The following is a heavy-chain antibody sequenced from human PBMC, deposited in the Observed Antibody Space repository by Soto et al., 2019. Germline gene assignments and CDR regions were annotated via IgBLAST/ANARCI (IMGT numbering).Heavy chain of an antibody. V-gene: IGHV5-51*01. D-gene: IGHD6-19*01. CDR3: ARSRRGAYSSGWYSPSGYYNYGIDV. CDR1: GHNFTTYG. CDR2: IYPGDSDT. Sequence: GESQRISCKASGHNFTTYGSGWVRQMPGKGLKWMGIIYPGDSDTKYSPSLQGQVTISADTSISTAYLQWTSLKASDTAMYYCARSRRGAYSSGWYSPSGYYNYGIDVWGQGTKVTVSS. J-gene: IGHJ6*02.